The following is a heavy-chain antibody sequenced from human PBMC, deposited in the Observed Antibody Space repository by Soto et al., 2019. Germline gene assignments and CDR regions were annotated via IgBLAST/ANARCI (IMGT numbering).Heavy chain of an antibody. D-gene: IGHD2-8*01. V-gene: IGHV3-11*01. Sequence: QVQLVESGGGLVKPGGSLRLSCAASGFTFSDYYMVWVRQAPGKGLEWMSYISNGGVTVYYADAVKGRFTISRDNGKNSMFLQMNCLTADDPAVYYCARCFLGVGAAFDLWGRGTTVTVSS. CDR3: ARCFLGVGAAFDL. J-gene: IGHJ3*01. CDR2: ISNGGVTV. CDR1: GFTFSDYY.